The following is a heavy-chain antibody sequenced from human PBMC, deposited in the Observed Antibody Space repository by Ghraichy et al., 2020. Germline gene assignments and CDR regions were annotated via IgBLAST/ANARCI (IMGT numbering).Heavy chain of an antibody. CDR2: IKSKTDGGTT. Sequence: GGSLRLSCAASGFTFSNAWMSWVRQAPGKGLEWVGRIKSKTDGGTTDYAAPVKGRFTISRDDSKNTLYLQMNSLKTEDTAVYYCTATYYDFWSGYWFDYWGQGTLVTVSS. CDR1: GFTFSNAW. CDR3: TATYYDFWSGYWFDY. J-gene: IGHJ4*02. D-gene: IGHD3-3*01. V-gene: IGHV3-15*01.